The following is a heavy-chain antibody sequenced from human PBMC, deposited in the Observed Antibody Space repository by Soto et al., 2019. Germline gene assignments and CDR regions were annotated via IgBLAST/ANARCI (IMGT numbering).Heavy chain of an antibody. CDR2: VNPKRGGT. V-gene: IGHV1-2*02. J-gene: IGHJ2*01. CDR3: ARASGIPGQFWYFDL. CDR1: GYTFSNYF. Sequence: QVQLVQSGAELKMPGASVRVSCKTYGYTFSNYFLHWLRQAPGQGPEWLGFVNPKRGGTEYAPKFKGRITRPRDTSINTVYLDLTRLTPDDTAMYYCARASGIPGQFWYFDLWGRGTLVTVSS.